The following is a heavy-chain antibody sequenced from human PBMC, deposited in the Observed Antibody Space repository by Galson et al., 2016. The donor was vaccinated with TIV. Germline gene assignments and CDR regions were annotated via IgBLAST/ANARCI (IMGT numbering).Heavy chain of an antibody. V-gene: IGHV6-1*01. Sequence: CAISGDSVSSNSAAWNWIRQSPSRGLEWLGRTYYRSKWYNDYAPSVKSRITINPDTSKNQFSLQLNSVTPEDTAVYYCARATPSVFGIIMTLDSWGQGTLVTVSS. J-gene: IGHJ4*02. D-gene: IGHD3-16*01. CDR1: GDSVSSNSAA. CDR3: ARATPSVFGIIMTLDS. CDR2: TYYRSKWYN.